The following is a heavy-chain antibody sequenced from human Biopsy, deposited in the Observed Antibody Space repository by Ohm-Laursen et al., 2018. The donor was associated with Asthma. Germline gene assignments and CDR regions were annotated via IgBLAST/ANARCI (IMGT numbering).Heavy chain of an antibody. CDR1: GFTFSSYA. V-gene: IGHV3-23*01. CDR3: AKESGSNYAFDI. D-gene: IGHD1-1*01. J-gene: IGHJ3*02. Sequence: SLRLSCTASGFTFSSYAMSWVRQAPGKGLEWVSAISGSGGSTYYADSVKGRFTISRDNSKNTLYLQMNSLRAEDTAVYYCAKESGSNYAFDIWGQGTMVTVSS. CDR2: ISGSGGST.